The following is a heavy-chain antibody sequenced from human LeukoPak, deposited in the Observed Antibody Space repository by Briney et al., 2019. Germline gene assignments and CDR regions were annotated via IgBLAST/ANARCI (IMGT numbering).Heavy chain of an antibody. Sequence: SETLSLTCAVSGYSISSGYYWGWIRQPPGKGLEWIGSIYHSGSTYYNPSLKSRVTISVDTSKNQFSLKLSPVTAADTAVYYCARRLYIAAAGIPSPFFDYWGQGTLVTVSS. CDR1: GYSISSGYY. CDR2: IYHSGST. J-gene: IGHJ4*02. CDR3: ARRLYIAAAGIPSPFFDY. D-gene: IGHD6-13*01. V-gene: IGHV4-38-2*01.